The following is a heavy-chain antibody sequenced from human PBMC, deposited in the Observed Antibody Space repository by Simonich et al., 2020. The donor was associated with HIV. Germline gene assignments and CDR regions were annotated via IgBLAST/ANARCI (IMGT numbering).Heavy chain of an antibody. Sequence: EVQLLEAGGGLVHPVGSLRLSCVASGFTFRNYAMSWVGQGPGKGADWVSSIAGSGSVTYYADSVKGRFTISRDNSKNTVSLQMNGLRAEDTAVYFCARGGETGTTRRLGYWGQGTLVTVSS. V-gene: IGHV3-23*01. D-gene: IGHD1-1*01. CDR2: IAGSGSVT. J-gene: IGHJ4*02. CDR3: ARGGETGTTRRLGY. CDR1: GFTFRNYA.